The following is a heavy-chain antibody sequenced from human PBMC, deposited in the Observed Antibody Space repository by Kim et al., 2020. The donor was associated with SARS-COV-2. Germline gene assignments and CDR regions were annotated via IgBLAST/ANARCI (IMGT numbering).Heavy chain of an antibody. CDR1: GGSFSGYY. CDR2: INHSGST. V-gene: IGHV4-34*01. CDR3: ARGWTGRSRVPYTGGGYSYGDNLDY. D-gene: IGHD5-18*01. J-gene: IGHJ4*02. Sequence: SETLSLTCAVYGGSFSGYYWSWIRQPPGKGLEWIGEINHSGSTNYNPSLKSRVTISVDTSKNQFSLKLSSVTAADTSVYYCARGWTGRSRVPYTGGGYSYGDNLDYWGQGTMVTVSS.